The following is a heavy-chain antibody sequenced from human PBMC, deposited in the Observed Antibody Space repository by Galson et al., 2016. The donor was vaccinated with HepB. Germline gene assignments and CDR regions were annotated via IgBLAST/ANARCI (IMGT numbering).Heavy chain of an antibody. Sequence: SLRLSCAVSGITFSNYAMNWVRQAPGKGLEWVSSISYSGDTTHLADSVKGRFTISRDNSKKTLFQHMNSLRVDDTAIYYCAGKWAPGPFDHWGQGALVTASS. CDR1: GITFSNYA. J-gene: IGHJ4*02. V-gene: IGHV3-23*01. D-gene: IGHD1-26*01. CDR3: AGKWAPGPFDH. CDR2: ISYSGDTT.